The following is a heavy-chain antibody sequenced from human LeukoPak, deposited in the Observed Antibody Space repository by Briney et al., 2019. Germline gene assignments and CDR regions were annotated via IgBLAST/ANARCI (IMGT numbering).Heavy chain of an antibody. J-gene: IGHJ4*02. D-gene: IGHD6-13*01. CDR3: VRHIANHANLDY. Sequence: SETLSLTCTVSGGSISSSTSCWSWVRQPPGKGLEWIGCMYYSGSTYYGSSLKGRVTISLDTPKNQFSLRLNSVTASDTAVYYCVRHIANHANLDYWGQGTLVTVSS. V-gene: IGHV4-39*01. CDR1: GGSISSSTSC. CDR2: MYYSGST.